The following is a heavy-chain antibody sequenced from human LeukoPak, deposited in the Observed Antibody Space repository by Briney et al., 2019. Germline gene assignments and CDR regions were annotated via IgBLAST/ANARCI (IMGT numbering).Heavy chain of an antibody. V-gene: IGHV3-23*01. CDR3: ANSPRDYYGSGSSHPFDS. Sequence: PGGSLRLSCAASGFTFSSYAMSWVRQAPGKGLEWVSAISGSGDSTYYADSVKGRFTISRDNSKNTLYLQMNSLRAEGTAVYYCANSPRDYYGSGSSHPFDSWGQGTLVTVSS. J-gene: IGHJ4*02. D-gene: IGHD3-10*01. CDR1: GFTFSSYA. CDR2: ISGSGDST.